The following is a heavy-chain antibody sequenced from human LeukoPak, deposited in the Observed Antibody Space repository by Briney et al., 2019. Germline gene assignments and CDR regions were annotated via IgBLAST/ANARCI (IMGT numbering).Heavy chain of an antibody. D-gene: IGHD3-9*01. Sequence: SDTLSLTCAVYGGSFGGYYWSWIRQPPGKGLEWIGEINHSGSTNYNPSLKNRVTISVDTSKNQFSLKLSSVTAADTAVYYCARKAAYYDILTGYGQKLYYFDYWGQGTLVTVSS. CDR1: GGSFGGYY. J-gene: IGHJ4*02. CDR2: INHSGST. CDR3: ARKAAYYDILTGYGQKLYYFDY. V-gene: IGHV4-34*01.